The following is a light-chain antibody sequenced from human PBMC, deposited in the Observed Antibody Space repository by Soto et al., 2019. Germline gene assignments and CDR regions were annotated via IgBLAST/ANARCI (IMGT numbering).Light chain of an antibody. V-gene: IGLV2-14*01. CDR3: TSYTTTSTLEV. Sequence: QSVLTQPASVSGSPGHSITISCTGTSNDIGDYNSVSWYQQHPGKAPKLMIYEVSNRPSGVSNRFSGSKSGNTASLTISGLQAADEADYYCTSYTTTSTLEVFGGGTKVTVL. J-gene: IGLJ3*02. CDR2: EVS. CDR1: SNDIGDYNS.